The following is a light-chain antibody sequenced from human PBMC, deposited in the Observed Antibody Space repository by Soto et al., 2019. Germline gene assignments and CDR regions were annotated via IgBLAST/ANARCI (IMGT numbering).Light chain of an antibody. CDR2: ANT. CDR3: QSYDSSLSGYV. J-gene: IGLJ1*01. V-gene: IGLV1-40*01. Sequence: QSVLTQPPSVSGAPGQRVTISCTGSSSNIGAGYLVHWYQQLPGTAPKLLIYANTNRPSGVPDRFSGSKSGTSASLAIAGLQAEDEADCYCQSYDSSLSGYVFGTGTKLTVL. CDR1: SSNIGAGYL.